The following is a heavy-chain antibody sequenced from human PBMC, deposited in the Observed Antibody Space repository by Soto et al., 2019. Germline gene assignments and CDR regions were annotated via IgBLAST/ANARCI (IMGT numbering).Heavy chain of an antibody. Sequence: ASVKVSCKASGGTFSSYAISWVRQAPGQGLEWMGEIIPIFGTANYAQKFQGRVTITADESTSTAYMELSSLRSEDTAVYYCARTYYYGSGSYSNFDYWGQGTLVTVSS. D-gene: IGHD3-10*01. CDR3: ARTYYYGSGSYSNFDY. CDR1: GGTFSSYA. J-gene: IGHJ4*02. V-gene: IGHV1-69*13. CDR2: IIPIFGTA.